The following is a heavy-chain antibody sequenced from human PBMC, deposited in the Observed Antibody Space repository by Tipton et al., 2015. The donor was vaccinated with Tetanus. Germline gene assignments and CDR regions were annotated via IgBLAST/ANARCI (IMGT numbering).Heavy chain of an antibody. CDR3: AREADCSGGSCYSGDFDY. CDR1: GFSFSSYG. J-gene: IGHJ4*02. D-gene: IGHD2-15*01. Sequence: SLRLSCAASGFSFSSYGVHWVRQAPGKGLEWVSVIWYDGSDRYYADSVKGRFTISRDNSKNMLYLQMNSLRAEDTAVYYCAREADCSGGSCYSGDFDYWGQGTLVTVSS. CDR2: IWYDGSDR. V-gene: IGHV3-33*01.